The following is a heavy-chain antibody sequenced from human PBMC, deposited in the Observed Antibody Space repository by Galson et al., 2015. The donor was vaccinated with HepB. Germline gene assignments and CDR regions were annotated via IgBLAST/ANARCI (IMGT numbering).Heavy chain of an antibody. D-gene: IGHD5-18*01. V-gene: IGHV3-23*01. CDR1: GFAFDTHA. Sequence: SLRLSCAASGFAFDTHAMSWVRQAPGRGLEWISGISGNGDSTFYADSVKGRFTISRDNSKNTLYLQTNSLRAEDTALYFCAKGYGLFDSWGQGILVTVSS. CDR3: AKGYGLFDS. J-gene: IGHJ5*01. CDR2: ISGNGDST.